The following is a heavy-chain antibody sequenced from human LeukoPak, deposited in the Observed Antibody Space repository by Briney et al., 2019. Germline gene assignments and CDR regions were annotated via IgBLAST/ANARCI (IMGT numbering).Heavy chain of an antibody. D-gene: IGHD3-22*01. J-gene: IGHJ4*02. CDR1: GYSISTSYY. Sequence: SETLSLTCGVSGYSISTSYYWGWIRQPPGKGLEWIGTIHHSGDTYYNPSLKSRVTTSLDTSKNQFSLHLSSVTAADTALYYCARASNSGYYYFDYWGQGTLATVSS. CDR3: ARASNSGYYYFDY. V-gene: IGHV4-38-2*01. CDR2: IHHSGDT.